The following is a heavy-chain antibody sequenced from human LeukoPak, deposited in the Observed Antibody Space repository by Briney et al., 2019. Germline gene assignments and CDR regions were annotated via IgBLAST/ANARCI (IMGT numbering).Heavy chain of an antibody. D-gene: IGHD2-15*01. CDR1: GFTLTGNA. J-gene: IGHJ1*01. CDR3: AKDLSWWAAADH. Sequence: PGGSLRLSCAASGFTLTGNAMSWVRQAPGRGLEWVSGVGGDDRTHYADSVRGRFTISRDKSMNTVSLEMNRVRVEDTAVYYCAKDLSWWAAADHSGQGALVTVAA. V-gene: IGHV3-23*01. CDR2: VGGDDRT.